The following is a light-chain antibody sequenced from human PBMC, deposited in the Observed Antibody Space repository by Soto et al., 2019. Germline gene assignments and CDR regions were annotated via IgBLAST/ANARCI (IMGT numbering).Light chain of an antibody. J-gene: IGKJ1*01. CDR2: AAS. CDR3: QQGYSNPWT. Sequence: DIQMTQSPSCLSASIGDRVTISCRASQTVNTYLHWYQQKPGKAPKLLIYAASNLQSGVPSRFSGSGSGTNFTLSLNSLQPEDFATYYCQQGYSNPWTFGQGTKVDIK. CDR1: QTVNTY. V-gene: IGKV1-39*01.